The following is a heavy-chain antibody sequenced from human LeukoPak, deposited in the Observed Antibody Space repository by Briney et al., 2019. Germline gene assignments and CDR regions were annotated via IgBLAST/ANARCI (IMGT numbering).Heavy chain of an antibody. V-gene: IGHV4-4*07. D-gene: IGHD6-19*01. Sequence: SETLSLTCTVSGGSISFYYWSWIRQPAGKGLEWIGRIYTSGSTNYNPSLKSRVTMSVDTSKNQFSLKLSSVTAADTAVYYCARAPPPYSSGCYSCEEYYFDYWGQGTLVTVSS. CDR3: ARAPPPYSSGCYSCEEYYFDY. J-gene: IGHJ4*02. CDR1: GGSISFYY. CDR2: IYTSGST.